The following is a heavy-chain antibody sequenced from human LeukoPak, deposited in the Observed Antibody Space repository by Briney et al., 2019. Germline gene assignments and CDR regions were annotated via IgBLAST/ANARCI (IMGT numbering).Heavy chain of an antibody. V-gene: IGHV3-30*04. CDR1: GFTFSSYA. CDR3: ARDGGSSTSWYSY. D-gene: IGHD2-2*01. J-gene: IGHJ4*02. CDR2: ISYDGSNK. Sequence: GGSLRLSCAASGFTFSSYAMHWVRQAPGKGLEWVADISYDGSNKYYADSVKGRFTISRDNSKNTLYLQMNSLRAEDTAVYYCARDGGSSTSWYSYWGQGTLVTVSS.